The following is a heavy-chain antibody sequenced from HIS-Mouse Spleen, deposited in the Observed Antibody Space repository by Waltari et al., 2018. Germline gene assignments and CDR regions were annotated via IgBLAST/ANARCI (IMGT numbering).Heavy chain of an antibody. CDR2: IDWDDDK. Sequence: QVTLRESAPAPVKPTQTLTLTCPFSGFSLSPSVMCVRWLRQPPGKALEWLARIDWDDDKYYSTSLKTRLTISKDTSKNQVVLTMTNMDPVDTATYYCARIAEGYSSGWYAFDYWGQGTLVTVSS. J-gene: IGHJ4*02. CDR1: GFSLSPSVMC. V-gene: IGHV2-70*15. D-gene: IGHD6-19*01. CDR3: ARIAEGYSSGWYAFDY.